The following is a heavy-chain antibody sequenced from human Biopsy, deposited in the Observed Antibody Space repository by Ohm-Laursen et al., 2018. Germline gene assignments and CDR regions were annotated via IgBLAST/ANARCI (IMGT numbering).Heavy chain of an antibody. J-gene: IGHJ4*02. V-gene: IGHV3-66*01. CDR3: AKDDGGRYRGY. D-gene: IGHD3-16*02. CDR2: FYSGSGA. Sequence: SLRLSCTASGFTVSSNYMAWVRQAPGKGLEWVSVFYSGSGAFYADSVRGRFAISRDDPKNTLDLQMNSLRAEDTAVYYCAKDDGGRYRGYWGQGTLVTVSS. CDR1: GFTVSSNY.